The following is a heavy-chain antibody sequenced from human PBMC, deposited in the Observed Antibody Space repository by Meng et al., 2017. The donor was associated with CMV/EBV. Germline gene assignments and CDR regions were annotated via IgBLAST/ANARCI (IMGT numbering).Heavy chain of an antibody. V-gene: IGHV1-69*04. CDR2: IIPILGIA. CDR1: TFGSYT. Sequence: TFGSYTISWVRQAPGQGLEWMGRIIPILGIANYAQKFQGRVTITADKSTSTAYMELSSLRSEDTAVYYCARDIDIVVVPAAIVGLDPWGQGTLVTVSS. D-gene: IGHD2-2*02. J-gene: IGHJ5*02. CDR3: ARDIDIVVVPAAIVGLDP.